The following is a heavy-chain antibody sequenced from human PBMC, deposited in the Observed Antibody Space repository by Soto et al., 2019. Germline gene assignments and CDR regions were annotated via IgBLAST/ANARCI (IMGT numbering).Heavy chain of an antibody. V-gene: IGHV1-8*01. CDR2: MNPNSGNT. D-gene: IGHD4-17*01. CDR3: ARFATVTTFGDYYYYGMDV. CDR1: GYTFTSYD. J-gene: IGHJ6*02. Sequence: GASVKVSCKASGYTFTSYDINWVRQATGQGLEWMGWMNPNSGNTGYAQKFQGRVTMTRNTSISTAYMELSSLRSEDTAVYYCARFATVTTFGDYYYYGMDVCGQGTTVTVSS.